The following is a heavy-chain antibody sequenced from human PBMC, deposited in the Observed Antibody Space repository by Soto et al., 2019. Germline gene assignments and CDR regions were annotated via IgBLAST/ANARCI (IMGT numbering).Heavy chain of an antibody. D-gene: IGHD3-10*01. CDR3: VRGVLS. V-gene: IGHV4-31*03. CDR1: GGSISSGGYY. J-gene: IGHJ1*01. CDR2: IHHSGST. Sequence: KTSETLSLTCNVSGGSISSGGYYWTWIRQHPGKGLEWIGNIHHSGSTFYNPSLKSRVSISVDTSKNQFSLKLSSVTAADTAVYFCVRGVLSWGQGTLVTSPQ.